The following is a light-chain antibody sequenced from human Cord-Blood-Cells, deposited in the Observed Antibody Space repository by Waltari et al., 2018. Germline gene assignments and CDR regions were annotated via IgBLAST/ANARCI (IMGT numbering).Light chain of an antibody. CDR2: CNN. Sequence: QSVLTQPPSASGTPGQRVTISCSGSSSNSGRNTVNWYQQLPGTAPNLLIYCNNQRPAGVPDRFSGSKSGTSASLAISVLQSEDEADYYCAAWDDSLNGLWVFGGGTKLTVL. J-gene: IGLJ3*02. V-gene: IGLV1-44*01. CDR1: SSNSGRNT. CDR3: AAWDDSLNGLWV.